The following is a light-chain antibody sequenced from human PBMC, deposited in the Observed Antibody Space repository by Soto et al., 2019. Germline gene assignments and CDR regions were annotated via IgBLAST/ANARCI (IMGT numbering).Light chain of an antibody. CDR3: LQHNSSPVT. J-gene: IGKJ1*01. Sequence: DIPMTEAPSPVSACEGDRVTISGRASQSVSIWLAWYQQKPGGAPKLLIYKASILESGVPSRFSGSGSGTEFTLTISSLQPEDFATYYCLQHNSSPVTCGQGTQVEI. CDR1: QSVSIW. CDR2: KAS. V-gene: IGKV1-5*03.